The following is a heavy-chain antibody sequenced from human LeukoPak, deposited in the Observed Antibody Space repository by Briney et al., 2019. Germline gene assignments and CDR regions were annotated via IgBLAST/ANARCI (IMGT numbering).Heavy chain of an antibody. J-gene: IGHJ4*02. D-gene: IGHD3-22*01. V-gene: IGHV3-33*01. Sequence: GGSLRLSCAASGFTFSSYGMHWVRQAPGKGLEWVAVIWHDGSNKFYADSVKGRFTISRDNSKNTLYLQMNSLRAEDTAVYYCARSGYDSSGYYYGWGQGTLVTVSS. CDR2: IWHDGSNK. CDR1: GFTFSSYG. CDR3: ARSGYDSSGYYYG.